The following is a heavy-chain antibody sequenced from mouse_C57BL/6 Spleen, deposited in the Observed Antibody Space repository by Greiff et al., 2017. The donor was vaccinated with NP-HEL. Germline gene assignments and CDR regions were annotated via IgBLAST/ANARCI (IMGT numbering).Heavy chain of an antibody. Sequence: DVHLVESGGDLVKPGGSLKLSCAASGFTFSSYGMSWVRQTPDKRLEWVATISSGGSYTYYPDSVKGRFTISRDNAKNTLYLQMSSLKSEDTAMYYCARHARYGYFDYWGQGTTLTVSS. D-gene: IGHD1-1*02. CDR3: ARHARYGYFDY. CDR1: GFTFSSYG. J-gene: IGHJ2*01. V-gene: IGHV5-6*01. CDR2: ISSGGSYT.